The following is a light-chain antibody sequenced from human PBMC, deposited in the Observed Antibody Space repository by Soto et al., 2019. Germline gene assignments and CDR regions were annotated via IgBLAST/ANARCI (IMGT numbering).Light chain of an antibody. CDR3: QQYGSSPFT. V-gene: IGKV3-20*01. Sequence: EIVLTQSAGTLSLSPGERTTLSCSASHSVSSSYLVWYQQKPGQAPRRLSYGASSRGTGIPDRFSGSGSGNDFAITISRLELEDFAVYYCQQYGSSPFTFGPGTKVDI. CDR1: HSVSSSY. CDR2: GAS. J-gene: IGKJ3*01.